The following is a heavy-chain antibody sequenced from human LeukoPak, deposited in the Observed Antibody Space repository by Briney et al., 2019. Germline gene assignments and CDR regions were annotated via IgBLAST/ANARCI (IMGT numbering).Heavy chain of an antibody. V-gene: IGHV4-39*01. D-gene: IGHD2-2*01. CDR3: ARHNGLPYCSSTSCLNWFDP. CDR1: GGSISSSSYY. CDR2: IYYSGST. Sequence: SETLSLTCTVSGGSISSSSYYWGWIRQPPGKGLEWIGSIYYSGSTYYNPSLKSRVTISVDTSKNQFSLKLSSVTAADTAVYYCARHNGLPYCSSTSCLNWFDPWGQGTLVTVSS. J-gene: IGHJ5*02.